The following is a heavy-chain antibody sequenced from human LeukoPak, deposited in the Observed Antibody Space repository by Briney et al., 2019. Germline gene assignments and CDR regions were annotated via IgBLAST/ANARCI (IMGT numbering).Heavy chain of an antibody. V-gene: IGHV3-74*01. CDR3: ARSSPGLYP. Sequence: GGSLTLSCAASGFSFSNYWMHWVRQAPGKGLVWVSRINNDGRSTSYADSVKGRFTIPRDNAKNTLYLQMNSLRAEDTAVYYCARSSPGLYPWGQGTLVTVFS. CDR1: GFSFSNYW. J-gene: IGHJ5*02. CDR2: INNDGRST.